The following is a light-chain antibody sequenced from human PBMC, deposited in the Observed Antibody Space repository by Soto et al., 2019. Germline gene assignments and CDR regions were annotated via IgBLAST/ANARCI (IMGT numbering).Light chain of an antibody. Sequence: DIPVTQSPSTMSASVGDRVTITCRASQNVNGWLAWYQQKPGKAPNLLIYKVSSLESGVPSRFSGSGSGTEFTLTISSLQPDDFATYYCQQYKSYSQYTFGQGTKLEI. CDR2: KVS. J-gene: IGKJ2*01. V-gene: IGKV1-5*03. CDR3: QQYKSYSQYT. CDR1: QNVNGW.